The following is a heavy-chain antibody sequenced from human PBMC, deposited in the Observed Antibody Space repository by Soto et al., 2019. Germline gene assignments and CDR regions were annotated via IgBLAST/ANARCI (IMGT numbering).Heavy chain of an antibody. CDR1: GYTFTGYY. J-gene: IGHJ6*02. D-gene: IGHD6-13*01. CDR3: ARETGIAAAGTGDYYSGMDV. Sequence: QVQLVQSGAEVKKPGASVKVSCKAPGYTFTGYYMHWVRQAPGQGLEWMGWINPNSGGTNYAQKLQGWVTRTRDTSISTAYMELSRLRSDDTAVYYCARETGIAAAGTGDYYSGMDVWGQGTTVTVSS. V-gene: IGHV1-2*04. CDR2: INPNSGGT.